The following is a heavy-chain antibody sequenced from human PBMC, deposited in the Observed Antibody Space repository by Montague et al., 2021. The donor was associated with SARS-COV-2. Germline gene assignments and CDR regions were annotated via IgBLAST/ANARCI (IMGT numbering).Heavy chain of an antibody. D-gene: IGHD3-9*01. J-gene: IGHJ4*02. CDR1: GGSVISDTYF. CDR2: IYDSDTT. V-gene: IGHV4-61*01. CDR3: ARAANILSCFYNHPFEY. Sequence: SETLSLTCTVSGGSVISDTYFWSWIRQPPGKGLEWIAYIYDSDTTNNNPSFWSRVSMSSDRSKNQFSLKLTSVTTADTAVYYCARAANILSCFYNHPFEYWGQGILVTVSS.